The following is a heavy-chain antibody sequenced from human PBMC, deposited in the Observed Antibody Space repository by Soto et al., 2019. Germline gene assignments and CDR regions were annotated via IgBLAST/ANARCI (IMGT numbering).Heavy chain of an antibody. Sequence: QLQLQESGSGLVKPSQTLSLTCAVSGGSISSGGYSWSWIRQPPGKGLEWIGYIYHSGSTYYNPSLKSRVTISVDRSKKQFSLKLSSVTAADTAVYYCARGSLGELSPFFDYWGQGTLVTVSS. V-gene: IGHV4-30-2*01. CDR1: GGSISSGGYS. D-gene: IGHD3-16*02. CDR3: ARGSLGELSPFFDY. CDR2: IYHSGST. J-gene: IGHJ4*02.